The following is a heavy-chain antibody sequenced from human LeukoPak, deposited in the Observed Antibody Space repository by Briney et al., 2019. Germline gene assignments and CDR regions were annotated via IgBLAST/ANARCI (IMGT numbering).Heavy chain of an antibody. CDR3: ARPAFDCCDAFDI. D-gene: IGHD2-21*02. CDR1: GFTFSSYW. Sequence: GGSLRLSCAASGFTFSSYWMHWVRQAPGKGLVWVSRINSDGSSTSYADSVKGRFTISRDNAKNTLYLQMNSPRAEDTAVYYCARPAFDCCDAFDIWGQGTMVTVSS. J-gene: IGHJ3*02. CDR2: INSDGSST. V-gene: IGHV3-74*01.